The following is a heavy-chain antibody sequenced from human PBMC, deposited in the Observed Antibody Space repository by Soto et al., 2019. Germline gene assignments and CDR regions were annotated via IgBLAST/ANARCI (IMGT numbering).Heavy chain of an antibody. D-gene: IGHD4-17*01. CDR2: IYYSGST. V-gene: IGHV4-59*01. CDR3: ATTSKVTYFYFEY. Sequence: PSETLSLTCTVSGGSISSYYWIWIRQPPGKGLEWIGYIYYSGSTNYNPSLKSRVTISVDTSKNQFSLKLSSVTAADTAVYYCATTSKVTYFYFEYWGQGTLVTVSS. J-gene: IGHJ4*02. CDR1: GGSISSYY.